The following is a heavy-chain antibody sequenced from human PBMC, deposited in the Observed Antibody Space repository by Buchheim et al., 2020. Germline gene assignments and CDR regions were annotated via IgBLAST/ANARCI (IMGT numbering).Heavy chain of an antibody. CDR1: GFTFSSYA. D-gene: IGHD3-22*01. V-gene: IGHV3-30*04. J-gene: IGHJ2*01. Sequence: QVQLVESGGGVVQPGRSLRLSCAASGFTFSSYAMHWVRQAPGKGLEWVAVISYDGSNKYYADSVKGRFTISRDNSKNTLYLQMNSLRAEDTAVYYCATAYRLYDSSGYALDDWYFDLWGRGTL. CDR3: ATAYRLYDSSGYALDDWYFDL. CDR2: ISYDGSNK.